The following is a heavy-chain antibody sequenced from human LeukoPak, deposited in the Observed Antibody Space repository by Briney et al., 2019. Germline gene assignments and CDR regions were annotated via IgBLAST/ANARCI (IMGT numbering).Heavy chain of an antibody. J-gene: IGHJ4*02. D-gene: IGHD3-3*01. Sequence: ASVKVSCKASGYTITSYDINWVRQATGQGLEWMGCMNPNSRNTGDAQKFQGRVTMNRNTYISTGYMELSSLRSEDTAVYYCARGLFHDFWSGYYHWGQGTLVTVSS. CDR2: MNPNSRNT. V-gene: IGHV1-8*01. CDR3: ARGLFHDFWSGYYH. CDR1: GYTITSYD.